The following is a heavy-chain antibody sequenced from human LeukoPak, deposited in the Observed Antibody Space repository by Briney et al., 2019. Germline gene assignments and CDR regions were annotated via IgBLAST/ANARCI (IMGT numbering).Heavy chain of an antibody. V-gene: IGHV1-46*01. CDR1: GYTFTSYY. CDR3: ATTYCGGDCYLPGDAFDI. CDR2: INPSGGST. Sequence: ASVKVSCKASGYTFTSYYMHWVRQAPGQGLEWMGIINPSGGSTSYAQKFQGRVTMTRDMSTSTAYMELSSLRSEDTAVYYCATTYCGGDCYLPGDAFDIWGQGTMVTVSS. J-gene: IGHJ3*02. D-gene: IGHD2-21*02.